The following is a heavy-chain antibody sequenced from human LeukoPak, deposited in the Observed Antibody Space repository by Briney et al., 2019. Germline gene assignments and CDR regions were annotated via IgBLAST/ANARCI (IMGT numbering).Heavy chain of an antibody. Sequence: ASVKVSCKASGYTFTGYYMHWVRQAPGQGLEWMGWINPNSGGTNYAQKFQGRVTMTRDTSISTAYMELSRLRSDDTAVYYCARDLPIAVAGTADGMDVWGQGTTVTVSS. J-gene: IGHJ6*02. D-gene: IGHD6-19*01. CDR3: ARDLPIAVAGTADGMDV. CDR2: INPNSGGT. V-gene: IGHV1-2*02. CDR1: GYTFTGYY.